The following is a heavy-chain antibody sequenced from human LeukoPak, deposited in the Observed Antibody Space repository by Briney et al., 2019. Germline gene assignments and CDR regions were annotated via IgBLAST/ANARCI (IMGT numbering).Heavy chain of an antibody. Sequence: SQSLSLTCTVSGGSISSGGYYWSWIRQHPGKGLEWIGYIYYSGSTYYNPSLKSRVTISVDTSKNQFSLKLSSVTAADTAVYYCARDTGVALSSWGQGTLVTVSS. J-gene: IGHJ5*02. CDR1: GGSISSGGYY. D-gene: IGHD4-23*01. CDR3: ARDTGVALSS. V-gene: IGHV4-31*03. CDR2: IYYSGST.